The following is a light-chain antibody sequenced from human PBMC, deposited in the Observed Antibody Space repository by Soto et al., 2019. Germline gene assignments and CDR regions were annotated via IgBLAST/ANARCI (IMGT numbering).Light chain of an antibody. CDR3: AAWDDSLSGPV. Sequence: QSALTQPPSASGSPGQSVTISCTGTSSDVGGYNYVSWYQQHPGKAPKLMIYEVSKRPSGVPDRFSGSKSGNTASLTVSGLQADDEADYYCAAWDDSLSGPVFGGGTKLTVL. CDR1: SSDVGGYNY. J-gene: IGLJ3*02. CDR2: EVS. V-gene: IGLV2-8*01.